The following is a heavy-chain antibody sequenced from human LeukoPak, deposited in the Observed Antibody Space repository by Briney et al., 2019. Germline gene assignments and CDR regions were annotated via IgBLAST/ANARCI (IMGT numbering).Heavy chain of an antibody. CDR1: GFTFSSSA. J-gene: IGHJ4*02. CDR2: ISGSDGST. CDR3: AKDWAWQLHFDY. D-gene: IGHD3-10*01. Sequence: PGGSLRLSCAASGFTFSSSAMSWVRQAPGKGLEWVSGISGSDGSTDYADSVKGRFTISRDNSKNTLYLQMNSLRPEDTAVYYCAKDWAWQLHFDYWGQGTLVTISS. V-gene: IGHV3-23*01.